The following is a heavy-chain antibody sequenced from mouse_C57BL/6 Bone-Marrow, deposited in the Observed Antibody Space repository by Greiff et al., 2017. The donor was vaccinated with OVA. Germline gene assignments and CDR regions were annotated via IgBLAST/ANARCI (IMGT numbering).Heavy chain of an antibody. D-gene: IGHD2-3*01. CDR2: INPYNGGT. CDR3: ARWGWLLSAWFAY. J-gene: IGHJ3*01. Sequence: VQLQQSGPVLVKPGASVKMSCKASGYTFTDYYMNWVKQSHGKSLEWIGVINPYNGGTSYNQKFKGKATLTVDKSSSTAYMELNSLTSEDSAVYYGARWGWLLSAWFAYWGQGTLVTVSA. V-gene: IGHV1-19*01. CDR1: GYTFTDYY.